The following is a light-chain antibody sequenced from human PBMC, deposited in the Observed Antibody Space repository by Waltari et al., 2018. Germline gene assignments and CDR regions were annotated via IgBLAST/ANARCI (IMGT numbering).Light chain of an antibody. J-gene: IGKJ4*01. Sequence: EIVLTQSPGTLSLSPRERATLSCKASQSVSSSHLAWYQQKPGQAPRLLIYGASSRATGIPDRFSGSGSGTDFTLTISRLEPEDFAVYYCQQYGSSLSLTFGGGTKVEIK. V-gene: IGKV3-20*01. CDR1: QSVSSSH. CDR3: QQYGSSLSLT. CDR2: GAS.